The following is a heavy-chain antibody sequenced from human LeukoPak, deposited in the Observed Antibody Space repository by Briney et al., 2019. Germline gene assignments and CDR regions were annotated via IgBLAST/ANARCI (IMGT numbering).Heavy chain of an antibody. CDR3: ATDDKYAPSS. V-gene: IGHV3-74*01. CDR1: GFTLSNHW. J-gene: IGHJ5*02. CDR2: IITDGTYT. Sequence: GGSLRLSWAAAGFTLSNHWMHWVRHAAGKGLIWLSHIITDGTYTTYAASVKGRFTISRDNAKNTVYLQTTSLRADDTAVYYCATDDKYAPSSWGQGTLVTVSS. D-gene: IGHD2-2*01.